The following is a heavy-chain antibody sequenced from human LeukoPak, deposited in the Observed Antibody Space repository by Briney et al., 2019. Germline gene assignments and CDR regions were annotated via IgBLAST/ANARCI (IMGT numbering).Heavy chain of an antibody. CDR1: GGSINSSSYY. J-gene: IGHJ5*02. V-gene: IGHV4-39*01. CDR3: ARHPTGYPNWFVP. Sequence: PSETLSLTCTVSGGSINSSSYYWGWIRLPAGKGLEWIGSIYYGGDTYYNPSLKSRVTISVDTSKNQFSLKLSSVAAADTAVYYCARHPTGYPNWFVPWGQGTLVTVSS. D-gene: IGHD3-9*01. CDR2: IYYGGDT.